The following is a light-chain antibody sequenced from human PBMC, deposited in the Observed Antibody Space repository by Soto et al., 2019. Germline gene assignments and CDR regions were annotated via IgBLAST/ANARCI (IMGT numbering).Light chain of an antibody. J-gene: IGKJ1*01. CDR3: QQYNNGPPWT. CDR2: GAS. Sequence: EIVMTQSPATLSVSPGERATLSCRASQSLSNNLDGYQQKPGQAPRLLIYGASTRATGIPARFSGSGSGTEFSLTISSRQSEDVAVYYCQQYNNGPPWTFGQGTKVEIK. V-gene: IGKV3-15*01. CDR1: QSLSNN.